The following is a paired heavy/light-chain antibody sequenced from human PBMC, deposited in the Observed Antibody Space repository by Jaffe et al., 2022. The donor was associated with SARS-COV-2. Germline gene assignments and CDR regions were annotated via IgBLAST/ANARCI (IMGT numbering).Heavy chain of an antibody. CDR2: ISSSSSYI. J-gene: IGHJ4*02. D-gene: IGHD2-2*01. CDR3: AREVYCSSTSCYSGLDY. Sequence: EVQLVESGGGLVKPGGSLRLSCAASGFTFSSYSMNWVRQAPGKGLEWVSSISSSSSYIYYADSVKGRFTISRDNAKNSLYLQMNSLRAEDTAVYYCAREVYCSSTSCYSGLDYWGQGTLVTVSS. V-gene: IGHV3-21*01. CDR1: GFTFSSYS.
Light chain of an antibody. V-gene: IGKV1-6*01. CDR2: AAS. Sequence: AIQMTQSPSSLSASVGDRVTITCRASQGIRNDLGWYQQKPGKAPKLLIYAASSLQSGVPSRFSGSGSGTDFTLTISSLQPEDFATYYCLQDYNYPRAFGQGTRLEIK. CDR1: QGIRND. J-gene: IGKJ5*01. CDR3: LQDYNYPRA.